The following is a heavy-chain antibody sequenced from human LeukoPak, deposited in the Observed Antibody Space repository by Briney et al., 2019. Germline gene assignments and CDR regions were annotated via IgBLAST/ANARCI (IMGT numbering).Heavy chain of an antibody. CDR2: IIPIFGTA. D-gene: IGHD3-3*01. CDR1: VGTFRSYA. J-gene: IGHJ3*02. V-gene: IGHV1-69*13. Sequence: ASVKVSCKASVGTFRSYAISWVRQAPGQGLEWMGGIIPIFGTANYAQKFQGRVTITADESPSTASIELSSLRSADTAVYFCAFFGVVVSVAFDIWGQGTMVTVSS. CDR3: AFFGVVVSVAFDI.